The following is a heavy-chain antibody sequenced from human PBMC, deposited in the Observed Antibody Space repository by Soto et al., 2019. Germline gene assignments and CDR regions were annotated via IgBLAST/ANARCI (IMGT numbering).Heavy chain of an antibody. J-gene: IGHJ6*02. CDR2: ISAYNGNT. V-gene: IGHV1-18*01. CDR1: GYTFTSYG. CDR3: ARQYLVGVYGMDV. D-gene: IGHD1-26*01. Sequence: ASVKVSCKASGYTFTSYGISWVRQAPGQGLEWMGWISAYNGNTNYAQKLQGRVTMTTDTSTSTAYMELRSLRSYDTAVYYCARQYLVGVYGMDVWGQGTTVTVSS.